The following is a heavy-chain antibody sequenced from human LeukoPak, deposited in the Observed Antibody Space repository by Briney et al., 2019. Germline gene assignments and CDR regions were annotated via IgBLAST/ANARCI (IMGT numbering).Heavy chain of an antibody. CDR1: GFTISNYW. V-gene: IGHV3-74*01. D-gene: IGHD6-19*01. Sequence: GGSLRLSCAASGFTISNYWMHWVRRPPGKGLLWVSRVNRDGSSTTYADSVKGRFTISRDNAKNTLYLQMNSLRAEYTAVYYCARDHSGWSFDYWGQGTLVTVSS. CDR3: ARDHSGWSFDY. CDR2: VNRDGSST. J-gene: IGHJ4*02.